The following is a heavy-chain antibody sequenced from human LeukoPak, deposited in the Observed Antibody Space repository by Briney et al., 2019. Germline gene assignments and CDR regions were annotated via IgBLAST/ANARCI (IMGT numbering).Heavy chain of an antibody. J-gene: IGHJ4*02. D-gene: IGHD3-22*01. CDR1: GYTFTGYY. Sequence: GASVKVSCKASGYTFTGYYMHWVRQAPGQGLEWMGWINPNSGGTNYAQKFQGRVTMTTDTSTSTAYMELRSLRSDDTAVYYCASWYYDSSGYPRGDYWGQGTLVTVSS. CDR2: INPNSGGT. CDR3: ASWYYDSSGYPRGDY. V-gene: IGHV1-2*02.